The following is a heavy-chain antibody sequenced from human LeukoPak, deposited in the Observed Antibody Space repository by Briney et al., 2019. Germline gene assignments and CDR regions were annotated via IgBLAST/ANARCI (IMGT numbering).Heavy chain of an antibody. J-gene: IGHJ3*02. D-gene: IGHD1-26*01. Sequence: GGSLRLSCAASGFTFSSYSMNWVRQAPGKGLEWVSSISSSSSYIYYADSVKGRFTISRDNAKNSLYLQMNSLRAEDTAVYYCARVGATKGEAFDIWGQGTMVTVSS. CDR3: ARVGATKGEAFDI. CDR2: ISSSSSYI. CDR1: GFTFSSYS. V-gene: IGHV3-21*01.